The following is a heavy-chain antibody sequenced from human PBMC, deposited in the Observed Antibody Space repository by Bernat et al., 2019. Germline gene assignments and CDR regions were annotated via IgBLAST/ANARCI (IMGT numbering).Heavy chain of an antibody. Sequence: EMQLVESGGGLVKPGGSLRLSCTASGFTFSDFSMNWVRQAPGKGPEWLSYISRISSHIYYADSVKGRFTISRDNAKSTLYLQMNSLTVDDTAVYYCEGDPGETLRRNWFDPWGQGTLVTVSS. CDR1: GFTFSDFS. D-gene: IGHD1-1*01. V-gene: IGHV3-21*05. J-gene: IGHJ5*02. CDR3: EGDPGETLRRNWFDP. CDR2: ISRISSHI.